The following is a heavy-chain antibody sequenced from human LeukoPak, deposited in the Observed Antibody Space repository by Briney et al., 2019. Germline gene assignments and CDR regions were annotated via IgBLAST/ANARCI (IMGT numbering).Heavy chain of an antibody. CDR3: AKGGYSYGWNAFDI. Sequence: GRSLRLSCAASGFTFDDYAMHWVRQAPGKGLEWVSGISWNSGSIGYADSVKGRFTISRDNAKNSLYLQMNSLRAEDTALYYCAKGGYSYGWNAFDIWGQGTMVTVSS. D-gene: IGHD5-18*01. CDR1: GFTFDDYA. CDR2: ISWNSGSI. J-gene: IGHJ3*02. V-gene: IGHV3-9*01.